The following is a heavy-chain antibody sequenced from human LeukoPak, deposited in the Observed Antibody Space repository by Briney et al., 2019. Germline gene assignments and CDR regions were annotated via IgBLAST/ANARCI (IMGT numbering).Heavy chain of an antibody. CDR1: GGSFSAYY. D-gene: IGHD2-15*01. CDR2: INHSGST. Sequence: SETLSLTCSVYGGSFSAYYWSWIRQPPGKGLEWIGEINHSGSTNYNPSLKSRVTISVDTSKNQFSLKLSSVTAADTAVYYCARGHRTVGYCSGGSCYRFDYWGQGTLVTVSS. CDR3: ARGHRTVGYCSGGSCYRFDY. J-gene: IGHJ4*02. V-gene: IGHV4-34*01.